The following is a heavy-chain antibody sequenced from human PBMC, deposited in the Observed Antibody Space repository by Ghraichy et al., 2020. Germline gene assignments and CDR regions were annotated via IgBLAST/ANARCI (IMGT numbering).Heavy chain of an antibody. CDR2: IYNSGSV. Sequence: SETLSLTCNVSLGSMTSGSYYWTWIRQSAGKGLEWIGRIYNSGSVNYHPSLQGRVTLSIDTAKNQFSLKLSSVTAADTAVYYCARVHYGSWTNGPDVWGPGTTVTVSS. D-gene: IGHD3-16*01. CDR3: ARVHYGSWTNGPDV. J-gene: IGHJ6*02. CDR1: LGSMTSGSYY. V-gene: IGHV4-61*02.